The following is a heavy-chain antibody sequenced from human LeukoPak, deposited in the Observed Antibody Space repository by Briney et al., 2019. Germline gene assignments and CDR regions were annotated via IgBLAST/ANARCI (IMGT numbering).Heavy chain of an antibody. J-gene: IGHJ5*02. D-gene: IGHD3-10*01. CDR1: GFSISSYY. V-gene: IGHV4-4*07. CDR2: IYTSGST. Sequence: SETLSLTCTVYGFSISSYYWSWLRQPAGKGLEWIGRIYTSGSTNYNPSLKSRVTMTVDTSKNQFSLKLSSVTAADTAVYYWAREGSGSQHYAPRRGGFDPWGQGTLVTVAS. CDR3: AREGSGSQHYAPRRGGFDP.